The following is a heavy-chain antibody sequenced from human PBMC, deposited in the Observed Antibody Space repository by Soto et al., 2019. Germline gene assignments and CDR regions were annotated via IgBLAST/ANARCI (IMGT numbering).Heavy chain of an antibody. Sequence: QVQLVESGGGLVKPGGSLRLSCAASGFTFSDYYMSWIRQAPGKGLEWVSYITSSRSNFTNYADSVKGRFTISRDNAKNSVYQQMDSLRVEDTAVYYCVRDRGYSGFFYWGQGVLVTVSA. CDR2: ITSSRSNFT. V-gene: IGHV3-11*06. CDR1: GFTFSDYY. CDR3: VRDRGYSGFFY. D-gene: IGHD5-12*01. J-gene: IGHJ4*02.